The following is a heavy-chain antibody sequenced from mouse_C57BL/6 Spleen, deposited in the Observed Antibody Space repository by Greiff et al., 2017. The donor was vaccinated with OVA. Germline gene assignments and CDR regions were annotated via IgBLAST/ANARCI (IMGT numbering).Heavy chain of an antibody. J-gene: IGHJ2*01. Sequence: EVKLVESGGGLVKPGGSLKLSCAASGFTFSSYAMSWVRQTPEKRLEWVATISDGGSYTYYPDNVKGRFTISRDNAKNNLYLQMSHLKSEDTAMYYCARGGNPLDYWGQGTTLTVSS. CDR2: ISDGGSYT. CDR1: GFTFSSYA. CDR3: ARGGNPLDY. D-gene: IGHD2-1*01. V-gene: IGHV5-4*03.